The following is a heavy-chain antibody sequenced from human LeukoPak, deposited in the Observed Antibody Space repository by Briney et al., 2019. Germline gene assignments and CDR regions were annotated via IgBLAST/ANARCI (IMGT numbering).Heavy chain of an antibody. D-gene: IGHD3-22*01. CDR1: GYTFTGYY. Sequence: ASVKVSCKASGYTFTGYYMHWVRQAPGQGLEWMGWINPNSGGTNYAQKFQGWVTMTRDTSISTAYMELSRLRSDDTAVYYCARYYYDSGGYYSTLYYFDYWGQGTLVTVSS. CDR2: INPNSGGT. CDR3: ARYYYDSGGYYSTLYYFDY. J-gene: IGHJ4*02. V-gene: IGHV1-2*04.